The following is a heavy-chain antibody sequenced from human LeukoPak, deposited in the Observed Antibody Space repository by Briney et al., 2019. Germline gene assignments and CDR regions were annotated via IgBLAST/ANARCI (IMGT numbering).Heavy chain of an antibody. D-gene: IGHD6-13*01. V-gene: IGHV4-34*01. J-gene: IGHJ5*02. Sequence: PSETLSLTCTVSGGSISSYYWSWIRQPPGKGLEWIGEINHSGSTNYNPSLKSRVTISVDTSKNQFSLKLGSVTAADTAVYYCARRLGQQLVPGNNWFDPRGQGTLVTVSS. CDR1: GGSISSYY. CDR2: INHSGST. CDR3: ARRLGQQLVPGNNWFDP.